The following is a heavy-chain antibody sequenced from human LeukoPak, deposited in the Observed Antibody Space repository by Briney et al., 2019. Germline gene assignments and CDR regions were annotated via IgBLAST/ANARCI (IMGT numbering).Heavy chain of an antibody. Sequence: GGSVRLSCAASGFTLSNYWMSWVRQAPGKGLEWVANIKQDGSEKYYVDSVKGRFTISRDNAKNSLYLQMNSLRAEDTAVYYCARGGTIRFAYWGQGTLVTVSS. CDR3: ARGGTIRFAY. CDR2: IKQDGSEK. D-gene: IGHD3-3*01. J-gene: IGHJ4*02. V-gene: IGHV3-7*05. CDR1: GFTLSNYW.